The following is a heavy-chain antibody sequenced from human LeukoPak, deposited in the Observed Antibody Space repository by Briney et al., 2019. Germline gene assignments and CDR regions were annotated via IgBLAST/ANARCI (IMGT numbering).Heavy chain of an antibody. CDR3: ARGPVVGATGGHFDY. D-gene: IGHD1-26*01. J-gene: IGHJ4*02. CDR1: GGTFSSYA. V-gene: IGHV1-69*05. CDR2: IIPIFGTA. Sequence: ASVKVSCKASGGTFSSYAISWVRQAPGQGLEWMGGIIPIFGTANYAQKFQGRVTITTDESTSTAYMELSSLRSEDTAVYYCARGPVVGATGGHFDYWGQGTLVTVSS.